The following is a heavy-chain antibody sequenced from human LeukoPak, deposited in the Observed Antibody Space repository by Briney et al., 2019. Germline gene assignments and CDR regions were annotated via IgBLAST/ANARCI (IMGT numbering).Heavy chain of an antibody. J-gene: IGHJ4*02. CDR2: IRSKAYGGTI. V-gene: IGHV3-49*04. D-gene: IGHD3-16*01. CDR3: TRGGGWYPLDY. Sequence: PGGSLRLSCTASGFTFGDYAMSWVRQAPGKGLEWVSFIRSKAYGGTIEYAASVKGRFTISRDDSKSIAYLQMNSLKTEDTAVYYCTRGGGWYPLDYWGQGTLVTVSS. CDR1: GFTFGDYA.